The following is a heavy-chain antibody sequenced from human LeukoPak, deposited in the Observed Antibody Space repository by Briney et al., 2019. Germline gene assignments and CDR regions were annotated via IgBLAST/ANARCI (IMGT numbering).Heavy chain of an antibody. J-gene: IGHJ3*02. CDR3: ARDRGSGTYDASDI. D-gene: IGHD1-26*01. CDR2: ISSSSSYI. V-gene: IGHV3-21*01. CDR1: GFTFSSYS. Sequence: GGSLRLSCAASGFTFSSYSMNWVRQAPGKGLEWVSSISSSSSYIYYADSVKGRFTISRDNAKNSLYLQMNSLRAEDTAVYYCARDRGSGTYDASDIWGQGTMVTVSS.